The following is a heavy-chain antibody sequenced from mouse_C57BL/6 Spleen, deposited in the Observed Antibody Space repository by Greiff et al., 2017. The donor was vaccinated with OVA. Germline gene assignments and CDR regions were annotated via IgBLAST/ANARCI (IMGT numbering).Heavy chain of an antibody. Sequence: QVQLQQPGAELVKPGASVKLSCKASGYTFTSYWMQWVKQRPGQGLEWIGEIDPSDSYTNYNQKFKGKATLTVDTSSSTAYMQLSSLTSEDSADYDGAARRRTAGTGLAYWGQGTLVTVSA. CDR2: IDPSDSYT. V-gene: IGHV1-50*01. CDR1: GYTFTSYW. J-gene: IGHJ3*01. CDR3: AARRRTAGTGLAY. D-gene: IGHD4-1*01.